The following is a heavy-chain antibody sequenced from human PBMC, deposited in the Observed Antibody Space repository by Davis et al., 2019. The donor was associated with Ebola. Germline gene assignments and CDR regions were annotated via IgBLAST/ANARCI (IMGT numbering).Heavy chain of an antibody. Sequence: ASVKVSCKASGYTFTSYGITWVRQAPGQGLEWMGWINPHNGNTNYAQNVQGRVTMTTDKSTSTAYMELSSLRSEDTAVYYCARDPLWTPSGRGWFDPWGQGTLVTVSS. CDR3: ARDPLWTPSGRGWFDP. CDR1: GYTFTSYG. J-gene: IGHJ5*02. CDR2: INPHNGNT. V-gene: IGHV1-18*04. D-gene: IGHD2-15*01.